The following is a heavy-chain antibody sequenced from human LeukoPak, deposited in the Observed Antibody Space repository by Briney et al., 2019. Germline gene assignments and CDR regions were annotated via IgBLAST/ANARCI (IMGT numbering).Heavy chain of an antibody. Sequence: ASVQVSCKASGGTFSSYAISWVRQAPGQGLEWMGGIIPIFGTANYAQKFQGRVTITTDESTSTAYMELSSLRSEDTAVYNCARGSGTGEGDGYNFNFDYWGQGTLVTVSS. CDR1: GGTFSSYA. D-gene: IGHD5-24*01. CDR3: ARGSGTGEGDGYNFNFDY. J-gene: IGHJ4*02. V-gene: IGHV1-69*05. CDR2: IIPIFGTA.